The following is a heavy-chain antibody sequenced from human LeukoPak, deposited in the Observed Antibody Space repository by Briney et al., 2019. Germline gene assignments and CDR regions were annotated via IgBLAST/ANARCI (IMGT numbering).Heavy chain of an antibody. V-gene: IGHV1-2*02. CDR2: INPNSGGT. CDR3: ARSLGGGSWYDWFDP. D-gene: IGHD6-13*01. J-gene: IGHJ5*02. CDR1: GYTFTGYY. Sequence: ASVNVSCKASGYTFTGYYMHWVRQAPGQGLEWMGWINPNSGGTNYAQKFQGRVTMTRDTSISTAYMELSRLRSDDTAVYYCARSLGGGSWYDWFDPWGQGTLVTVSS.